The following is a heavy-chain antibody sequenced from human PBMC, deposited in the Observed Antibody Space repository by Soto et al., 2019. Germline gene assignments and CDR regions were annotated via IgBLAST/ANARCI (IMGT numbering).Heavy chain of an antibody. CDR1: GFTFSSYG. Sequence: QVQLVESGGGVVQPGKSLRLSCAASGFTFSSYGMHWVRQAPGKGLEWVALISYDGNNKYYADSVKGRFTISRDNSKNTLFLQMNSLRAEDTAVYYCAKDIVEVVYYYGMDVWGQGTTVTVSS. J-gene: IGHJ6*02. CDR3: AKDIVEVVYYYGMDV. CDR2: ISYDGNNK. D-gene: IGHD1-26*01. V-gene: IGHV3-30*18.